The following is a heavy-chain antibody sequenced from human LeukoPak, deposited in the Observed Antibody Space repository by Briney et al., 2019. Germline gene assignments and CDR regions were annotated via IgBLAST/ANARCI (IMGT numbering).Heavy chain of an antibody. D-gene: IGHD3-22*01. J-gene: IGHJ4*02. Sequence: PGGSLTLLCAASGFTFSNVWMRCVRQSRGEGLVCVGRIMSKTEGGTTEYASHVKGRFTISSEDSKNTLYLQMNSLKTEDTAVYYCTLNYDSSGSLFDYWGQGTLVTVSS. V-gene: IGHV3-15*01. CDR1: GFTFSNVW. CDR3: TLNYDSSGSLFDY. CDR2: IMSKTEGGTT.